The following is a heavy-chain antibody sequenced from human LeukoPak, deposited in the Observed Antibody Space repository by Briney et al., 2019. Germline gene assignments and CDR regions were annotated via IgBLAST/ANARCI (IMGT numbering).Heavy chain of an antibody. Sequence: GALRLSCAASGFTFSSYEMNWVRQAPGKGLEWVSYISSSGSTIYYADSVKGRFTISRDNSKNTLYLQMNSLRAEDTAVYYCARAVYYGSGSFAPWFDPWGQGTLVTASS. CDR3: ARAVYYGSGSFAPWFDP. J-gene: IGHJ5*02. CDR1: GFTFSSYE. D-gene: IGHD3-10*01. CDR2: ISSSGSTI. V-gene: IGHV3-48*03.